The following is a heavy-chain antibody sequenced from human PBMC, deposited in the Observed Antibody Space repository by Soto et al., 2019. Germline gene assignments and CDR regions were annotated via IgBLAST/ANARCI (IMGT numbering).Heavy chain of an antibody. D-gene: IGHD1-7*01. V-gene: IGHV3-66*01. CDR3: ARSATTWDFDY. Sequence: VQLVESGGGLVQPGGSLRLSCAASGFTVSSNYMSWVRQAPGKGLEWASVVYIGGGTYYADSVKGRFTISRDYSKNTLYLQMNSLRAEDTAVYYCARSATTWDFDYWGQGTLVTVSS. CDR1: GFTVSSNY. J-gene: IGHJ4*02. CDR2: VYIGGGT.